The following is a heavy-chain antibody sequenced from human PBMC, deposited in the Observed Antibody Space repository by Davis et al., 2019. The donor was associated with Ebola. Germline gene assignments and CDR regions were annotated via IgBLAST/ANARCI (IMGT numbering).Heavy chain of an antibody. V-gene: IGHV3-30*02. D-gene: IGHD4-11*01. J-gene: IGHJ4*02. Sequence: GESLKISCAASGFTFNILDMHWVRQAPGRGLEWVAFVRSHGSDDHYADSVEGRFIISRDNSKNTLYLQMNSLRPEDTAVYYCARDSDDYSFDYWGQGTLVTVSS. CDR1: GFTFNILD. CDR3: ARDSDDYSFDY. CDR2: VRSHGSDD.